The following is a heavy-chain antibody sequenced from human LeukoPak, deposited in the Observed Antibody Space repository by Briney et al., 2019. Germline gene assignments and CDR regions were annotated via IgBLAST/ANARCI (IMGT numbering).Heavy chain of an antibody. CDR2: IKQDGSEK. CDR3: ATVWFGAFYYFDY. J-gene: IGHJ4*02. CDR1: GFTFSSYW. V-gene: IGHV3-7*01. D-gene: IGHD3-10*01. Sequence: GGSLRLSCAASGFTFSSYWMSWVRQAPGKGLEWVANIKQDGSEKYYVDSVKGRFTISRDNAKNSLYLQMNSLRAEDTAVYYCATVWFGAFYYFDYWGQGTLVTVSS.